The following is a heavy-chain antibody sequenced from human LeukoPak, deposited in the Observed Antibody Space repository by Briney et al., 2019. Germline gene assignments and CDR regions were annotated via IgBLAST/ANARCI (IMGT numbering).Heavy chain of an antibody. D-gene: IGHD4-17*01. CDR1: GFTFSSYA. CDR2: ITASGGST. V-gene: IGHV3-23*01. Sequence: GGSLRLSRAVSGFTFSSYAMTWVRQTPGKGLEWVSAITASGGSTYYADSVKGRFTISRDNSKNTLYLQVNSLRAEDTAVYYCAKVPYGDYYFENWGQGTLVTVSS. CDR3: AKVPYGDYYFEN. J-gene: IGHJ4*02.